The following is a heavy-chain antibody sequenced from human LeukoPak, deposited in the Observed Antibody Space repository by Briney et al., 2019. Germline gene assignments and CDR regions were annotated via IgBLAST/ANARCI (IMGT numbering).Heavy chain of an antibody. J-gene: IGHJ4*02. CDR2: INHSGST. V-gene: IGHV4-34*01. D-gene: IGHD2-21*01. Sequence: SETLSLTCAVYGGSFSGYYWSWIRQPPGKGLEWIGEINHSGSTNYNPSLKSRVTISVDTSKNQFSLKLSSVTAAGTALYYCSRSSQSRRPCGYWDQGNLVPVSS. CDR3: SRSSQSRRPCGY. CDR1: GGSFSGYY.